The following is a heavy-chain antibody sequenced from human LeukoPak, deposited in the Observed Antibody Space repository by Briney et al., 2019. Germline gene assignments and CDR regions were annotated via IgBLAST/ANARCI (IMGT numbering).Heavy chain of an antibody. Sequence: GGSLRLSCAASGFTFSSYAMSWVRQAPGKGLEWVSAISGSGGSTYYADSVKGRFTISRDNSKNTLYLQMNSLRAEDTAVYYCAKGIAAAGTGFLDYWGQGTLVTVSS. J-gene: IGHJ4*02. CDR3: AKGIAAAGTGFLDY. CDR1: GFTFSSYA. V-gene: IGHV3-23*01. CDR2: ISGSGGST. D-gene: IGHD6-13*01.